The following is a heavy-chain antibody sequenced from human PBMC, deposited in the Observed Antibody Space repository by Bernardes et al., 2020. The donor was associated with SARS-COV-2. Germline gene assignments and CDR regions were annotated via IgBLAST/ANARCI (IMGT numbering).Heavy chain of an antibody. CDR2: IYIGGDT. D-gene: IGHD3-22*01. J-gene: IGHJ3*02. CDR3: VRGVSGYWAFEI. V-gene: IGHV3-53*01. CDR1: GFTVTSTY. Sequence: GGSLRLSCAASGFTVTSTYLAWVRQAPGKGLEWVSLIYIGGDTTSADSVKGRFTISRDNSNNTVYLQMNSLRVEDTAVYYCVRGVSGYWAFEIWGHGTMVTVSS.